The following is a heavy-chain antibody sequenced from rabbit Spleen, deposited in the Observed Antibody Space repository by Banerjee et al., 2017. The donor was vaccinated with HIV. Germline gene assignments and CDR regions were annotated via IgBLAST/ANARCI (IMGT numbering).Heavy chain of an antibody. CDR3: VRDQAGDADYGPYYLNL. V-gene: IGHV1S40*01. CDR2: IDAGTDGST. J-gene: IGHJ4*01. D-gene: IGHD2-1*01. Sequence: QSLEESGGDLVKPGASLTLTCTASGFSFSSSDYMCWVRQAPGKGLEWISCIDAGTDGSTYYASWAKGRFTISKTSSTTVTLQMTSLTAADTATYFCVRDQAGDADYGPYYLNLWGPGTLVTVS. CDR1: GFSFSSSDY.